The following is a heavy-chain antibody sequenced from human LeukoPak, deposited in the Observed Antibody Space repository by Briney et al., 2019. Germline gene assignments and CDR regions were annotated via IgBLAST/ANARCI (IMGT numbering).Heavy chain of an antibody. Sequence: SVKLSSKASGGTFSSYAISWVRQAPGQGLEWMGGIIPIFGTANYAQKFQGRVTITTDESTSTAYMELSSLRSEDTAVYYCASQGGPAAGYYFDYWGQGTLVTVSS. CDR3: ASQGGPAAGYYFDY. V-gene: IGHV1-69*05. CDR2: IIPIFGTA. CDR1: GGTFSSYA. D-gene: IGHD6-13*01. J-gene: IGHJ4*02.